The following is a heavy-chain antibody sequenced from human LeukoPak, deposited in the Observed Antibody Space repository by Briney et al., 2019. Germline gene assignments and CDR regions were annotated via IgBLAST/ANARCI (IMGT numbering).Heavy chain of an antibody. Sequence: PSETLSLTCAVYGGSFSGYYWSWIRQPPGKGLEWIGEINHSGSTNYNPSLKSRVTISVGTSKNQFSLKPSSVTAADTAVYYCARDPYYYDSSGYYYDYWGQGTLVTVSS. CDR1: GGSFSGYY. J-gene: IGHJ4*02. D-gene: IGHD3-22*01. CDR2: INHSGST. V-gene: IGHV4-34*01. CDR3: ARDPYYYDSSGYYYDY.